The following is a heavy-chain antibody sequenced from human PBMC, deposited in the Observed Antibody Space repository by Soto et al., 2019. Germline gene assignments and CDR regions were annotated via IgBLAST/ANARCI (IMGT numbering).Heavy chain of an antibody. CDR1: GGSISSYY. V-gene: IGHV4-59*01. J-gene: IGHJ6*02. CDR2: IYYSGST. Sequence: PSETLSLTCTVSGGSISSYYWSWIRQPPGKGLEWIGYIYYSGSTNYNPSLKSRVTISVDTSKNQFSLKLSSVTAADTAVYYCARGRYYYYGMDVWGQGTTVTVSS. CDR3: ARGRYYYYGMDV.